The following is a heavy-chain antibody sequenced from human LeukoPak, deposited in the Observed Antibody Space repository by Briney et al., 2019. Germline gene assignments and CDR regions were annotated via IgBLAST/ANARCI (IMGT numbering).Heavy chain of an antibody. CDR2: ISSSSSYI. J-gene: IGHJ4*02. CDR3: ARELKLGQFDY. D-gene: IGHD7-27*01. Sequence: GGSLRLSCAASGFTFSSYSVNWVRQAPGKGLEWVSSISSSSSYIYYADSVKGRFTISRDNAKNSLYLQMNSLRAEDTAVYYCARELKLGQFDYWGQGTLVTVSS. V-gene: IGHV3-21*01. CDR1: GFTFSSYS.